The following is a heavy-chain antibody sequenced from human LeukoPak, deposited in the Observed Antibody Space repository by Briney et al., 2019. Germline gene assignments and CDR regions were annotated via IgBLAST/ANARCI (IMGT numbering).Heavy chain of an antibody. CDR3: VRDFNTVTTAYLHH. CDR1: GFTFSSYS. CDR2: ISSSSRHK. Sequence: GGSLRLSCAASGFTFSSYSMNWVRQAPGKGLEWVSSISSSSRHKYYADSVKGRFTISRDDAKNSVYLQMNSLRAEETAVYYCVRDFNTVTTAYLHHWGQGTLVTVSS. V-gene: IGHV3-21*01. J-gene: IGHJ1*01. D-gene: IGHD4-17*01.